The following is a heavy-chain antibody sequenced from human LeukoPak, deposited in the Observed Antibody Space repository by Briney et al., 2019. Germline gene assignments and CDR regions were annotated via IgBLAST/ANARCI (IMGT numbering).Heavy chain of an antibody. J-gene: IGHJ4*02. CDR2: IIPILGIA. CDR3: ARVDTAMVIDY. V-gene: IGHV1-69*04. D-gene: IGHD5-18*01. Sequence: SVKVSCKASGGTFSSYAISWVRQAPGQGLEWTGRIIPILGIANYAQKFQGRVTITADKSTSTAYMGLSSLRSEDTAVYYCARVDTAMVIDYWGQGTLVTVSS. CDR1: GGTFSSYA.